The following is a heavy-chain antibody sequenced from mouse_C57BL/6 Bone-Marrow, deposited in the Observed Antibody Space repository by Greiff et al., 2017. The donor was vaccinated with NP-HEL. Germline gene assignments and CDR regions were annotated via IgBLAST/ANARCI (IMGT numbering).Heavy chain of an antibody. CDR1: GYTFTDYE. Sequence: VKLVESGAELVRPGASVTLSCKASGYTFTDYEMHWVKQTPVHGLEWIGAIDPETGGTAYNQKFKGKAILTADKSSSTAYMELRSLTSEDSAVYYCDYYGSSLYWYFDVWGTGTTVTVSS. D-gene: IGHD1-1*01. CDR2: IDPETGGT. CDR3: DYYGSSLYWYFDV. J-gene: IGHJ1*03. V-gene: IGHV1-15*01.